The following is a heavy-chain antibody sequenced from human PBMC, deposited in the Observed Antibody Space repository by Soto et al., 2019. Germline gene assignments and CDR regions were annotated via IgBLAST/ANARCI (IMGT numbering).Heavy chain of an antibody. CDR3: ALIPGCIAGTGLVG. V-gene: IGHV1-8*01. CDR2: MNPNSGNT. Sequence: QVQLVQSGAEVKKPGASVKVSCKASGYTFTTYDINWVRQATGQGLEWMGWMNPNSGNTGYAQKFQGRVTMTRTTSISTAYMKLSSLRSEDTAVHYCALIPGCIAGTGLVGWGQGSMVTVSS. J-gene: IGHJ3*01. D-gene: IGHD6-19*01. CDR1: GYTFTTYD.